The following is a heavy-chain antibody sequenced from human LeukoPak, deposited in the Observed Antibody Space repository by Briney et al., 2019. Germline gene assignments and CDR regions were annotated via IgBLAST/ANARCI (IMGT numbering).Heavy chain of an antibody. Sequence: KPSESLSLTCTVAGGSIRGYYWSWIRQPPGKGLEWIGYIYYSGTTNYNPSLKSRVTISVDTSKNHLSLKLGSVTAADTAVYYCARGDTAMVLWGQGTPVTVSS. CDR3: ARGDTAMVL. V-gene: IGHV4-59*01. CDR2: IYYSGTT. CDR1: GGSIRGYY. J-gene: IGHJ4*02. D-gene: IGHD5-18*01.